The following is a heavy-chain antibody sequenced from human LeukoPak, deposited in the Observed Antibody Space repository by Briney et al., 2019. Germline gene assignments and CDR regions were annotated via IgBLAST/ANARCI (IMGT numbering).Heavy chain of an antibody. D-gene: IGHD2-2*01. CDR1: GSTFSSQS. Sequence: GGSLRLCSAPNGSTFSSQSMDCFRQAPGKGLEWVSSISSSSSYIYYADSVKGRFTISRDNAKNSPYLQMNRLRAEDTAVYYCASETPSLVCSSCITDYWGQGTLVTVSS. V-gene: IGHV3-21*01. CDR3: ASETPSLVCSSCITDY. CDR2: ISSSSSYI. J-gene: IGHJ4*02.